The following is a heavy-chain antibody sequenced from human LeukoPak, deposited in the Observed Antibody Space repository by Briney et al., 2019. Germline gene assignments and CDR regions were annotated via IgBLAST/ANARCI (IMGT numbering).Heavy chain of an antibody. CDR3: ATVRGSDGNFYIDY. CDR2: IWYDGSRK. D-gene: IGHD2-15*01. J-gene: IGHJ4*02. Sequence: GGSLRLSCAASGFTFSSYGMHWVRQAPGKGLEWVAIIWYDGSRKHYLDSVKGRFTISRDNSKNMLYLQMSSLRAEDTAVYYCATVRGSDGNFYIDYWGQGTLVTVSS. CDR1: GFTFSSYG. V-gene: IGHV3-33*01.